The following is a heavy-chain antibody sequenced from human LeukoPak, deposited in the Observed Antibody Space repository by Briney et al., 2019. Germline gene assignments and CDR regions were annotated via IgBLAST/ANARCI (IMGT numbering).Heavy chain of an antibody. D-gene: IGHD6-19*01. CDR2: ISYDGSNK. CDR3: AKDWDSSGWYFFDY. Sequence: GRSLRLSCAASGFTFSSYGMHWVRQAPGKGLEWVAVISYDGSNKYYADSVKGRFTISRDNSKNTLYLQMNSLRAEDTAVYYCAKDWDSSGWYFFDYWGQGTLVTVSS. CDR1: GFTFSSYG. J-gene: IGHJ4*02. V-gene: IGHV3-30*18.